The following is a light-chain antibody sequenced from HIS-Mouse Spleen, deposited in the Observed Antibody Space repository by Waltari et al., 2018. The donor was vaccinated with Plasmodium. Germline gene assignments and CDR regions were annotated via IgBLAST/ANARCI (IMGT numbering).Light chain of an antibody. CDR1: QSISSY. CDR2: AAS. CDR3: QQNYNTWT. V-gene: IGKV1-39*01. J-gene: IGKJ1*01. Sequence: DIQMTQSPSYLSASVGDRVTITGRASQSISSYLNWYQQKPGKAPKLLIYAASSLQSGVPSRFSGSGSGTDFTLTISSLQPEDFATYYCQQNYNTWTFGQGTKVEIK.